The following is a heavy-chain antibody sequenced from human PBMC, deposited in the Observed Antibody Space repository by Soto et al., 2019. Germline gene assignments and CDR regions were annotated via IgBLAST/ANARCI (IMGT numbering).Heavy chain of an antibody. V-gene: IGHV4-61*01. Sequence: SETLSLTCTVSGGSVSSGSYYWSWIRQPPGKGLEWIGYIYYSGSTNYNPSLKSRVTISVDTSKNQFSLKLSSVTAADTAVYYCARDKRGPSDWRTYYYDSSGYYFDYWGQGTLVTVSS. CDR3: ARDKRGPSDWRTYYYDSSGYYFDY. CDR2: IYYSGST. D-gene: IGHD3-22*01. CDR1: GGSVSSGSYY. J-gene: IGHJ4*02.